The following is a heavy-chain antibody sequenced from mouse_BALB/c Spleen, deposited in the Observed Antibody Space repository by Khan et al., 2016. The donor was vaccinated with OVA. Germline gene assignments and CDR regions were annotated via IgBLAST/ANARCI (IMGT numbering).Heavy chain of an antibody. D-gene: IGHD2-14*01. CDR2: MFPGDGST. CDR3: ARGGYGGFAY. Sequence: QVQLQQSGAELVKPGASVKLSCKASGYTFTSYDINWVRQRPEQGLEWIGWMFPGDGSTKYNENFKGKATLTTDQSSSTAYMQLSRLTSEDSGAYFWARGGYGGFAYWGQGTLVTVSA. V-gene: IGHV1-85*01. CDR1: GYTFTSYD. J-gene: IGHJ3*01.